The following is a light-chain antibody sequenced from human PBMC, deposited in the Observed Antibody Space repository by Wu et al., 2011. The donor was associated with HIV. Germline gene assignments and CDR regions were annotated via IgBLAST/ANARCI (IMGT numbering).Light chain of an antibody. CDR3: QQRSYWPLT. CDR1: QSVSNN. J-gene: IGKJ5*01. CDR2: DAS. V-gene: IGKV3-11*01. Sequence: EIVLTQSPATLSVSPGERVTLSCRASQSVSNNVAWYQQKPGQAPRLLIYDASNRVPGIPARFSGSGSGTDFTLAINSLEPEDSAVYYCQQRSYWPLTFGQGTRLELN.